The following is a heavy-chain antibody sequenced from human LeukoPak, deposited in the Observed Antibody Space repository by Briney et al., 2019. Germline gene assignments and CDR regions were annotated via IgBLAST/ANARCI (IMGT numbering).Heavy chain of an antibody. Sequence: SETLSLTCAVYGGSFSGYYWSWIRQPPGKGLEWIGYIYYSGSTNYNPSLRSRVTISVDTSKNQFSLKLSSVTAADTAVYYCARGGGVGYYYYMDVWGKGTTVTISS. J-gene: IGHJ6*03. D-gene: IGHD1-26*01. CDR3: ARGGGVGYYYYMDV. V-gene: IGHV4-59*01. CDR1: GGSFSGYY. CDR2: IYYSGST.